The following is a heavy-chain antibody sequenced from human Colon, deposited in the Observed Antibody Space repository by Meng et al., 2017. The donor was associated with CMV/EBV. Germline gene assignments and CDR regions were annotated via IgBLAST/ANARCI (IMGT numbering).Heavy chain of an antibody. CDR1: GFPFSNHL. CDR3: AKDTAYYYGSGSRAYGMDV. Sequence: GESLKISCVASGFPFSNHLMHWVRQAPGKGLEWVASILYAGNNQYYEDSLKGRYTISRDNSKNTLYLQMNSLGAEDTAVYYCAKDTAYYYGSGSRAYGMDVWGQGTTVTVSS. J-gene: IGHJ6*02. D-gene: IGHD3-10*01. V-gene: IGHV3-30*02. CDR2: ILYAGNNQ.